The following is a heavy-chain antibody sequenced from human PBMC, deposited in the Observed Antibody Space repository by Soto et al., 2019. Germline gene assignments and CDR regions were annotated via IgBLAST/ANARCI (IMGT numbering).Heavy chain of an antibody. CDR1: GGSISSYY. J-gene: IGHJ4*02. CDR3: ERALEGRDFDY. V-gene: IGHV4-59*01. D-gene: IGHD1-1*01. CDR2: IYYSGST. Sequence: SETLSLTCTVSGGSISSYYWSWIRQPPGKGLEWIGYIYYSGSTNYNPSLKSRVTISVDTSKNQFSLKLSSVTAADTAVYYCERALEGRDFDYWGQGTLVTVSS.